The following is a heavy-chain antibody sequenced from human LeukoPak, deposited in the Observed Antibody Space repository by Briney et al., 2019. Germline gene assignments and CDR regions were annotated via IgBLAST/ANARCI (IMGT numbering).Heavy chain of an antibody. D-gene: IGHD6-19*01. V-gene: IGHV1-2*02. Sequence: GASVKVSCKASGYTFTGYYMHWVRQTPGQGLEWMRWIKPNSGGTNYAQKFQGRVTMTRDTAISTAYMELSRLRSDDTAVYYCSSAIAVAGYDYWGQGTLVTVSS. CDR3: SSAIAVAGYDY. J-gene: IGHJ4*02. CDR1: GYTFTGYY. CDR2: IKPNSGGT.